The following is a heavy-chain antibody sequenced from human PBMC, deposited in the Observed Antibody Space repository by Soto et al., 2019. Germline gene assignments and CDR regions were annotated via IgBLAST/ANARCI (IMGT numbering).Heavy chain of an antibody. Sequence: GGSLRLSCAASGFSFSSYSMNWVRQAPGKGLEWISDISSSSSTIYYADSVKGRFTISRDNAKNSLYLQMNSLRAEDTAVYYCARVTGVRFQHWGRGTLVTVSS. D-gene: IGHD1-20*01. V-gene: IGHV3-48*01. J-gene: IGHJ1*01. CDR1: GFSFSSYS. CDR3: ARVTGVRFQH. CDR2: ISSSSSTI.